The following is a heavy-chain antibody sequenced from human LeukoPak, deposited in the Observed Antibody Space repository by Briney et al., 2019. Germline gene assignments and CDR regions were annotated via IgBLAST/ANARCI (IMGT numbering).Heavy chain of an antibody. CDR1: GFTFSYYS. V-gene: IGHV3-48*02. CDR3: VRGREHLFEF. Sequence: GGSLRLSCAASGFTFSYYSMNRVRQAPGKGLEWISYSNTDGTISYADSVKGRFTISRDKAENSLYLQINSLRDEDTAVYFCVRGREHLFEFWGRGTMVSVSS. J-gene: IGHJ3*01. D-gene: IGHD1/OR15-1a*01. CDR2: SNTDGTI.